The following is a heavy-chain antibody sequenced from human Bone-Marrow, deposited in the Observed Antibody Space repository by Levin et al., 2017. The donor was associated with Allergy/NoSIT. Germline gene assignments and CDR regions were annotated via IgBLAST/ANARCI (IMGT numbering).Heavy chain of an antibody. CDR1: GYTFTSYG. V-gene: IGHV1-18*01. J-gene: IGHJ4*02. CDR2: ISAYNGNT. D-gene: IGHD6-13*01. CDR3: ARDSKWRRQQQLDNY. Sequence: PGESLKISCKASGYTFTSYGISWVRQAPGQGLEWMGWISAYNGNTNYAQKLQGRVTMTTDTSTSTAYMELRSLRSDDTAVYYCARDSKWRRQQQLDNYWGQGTLVTVSS.